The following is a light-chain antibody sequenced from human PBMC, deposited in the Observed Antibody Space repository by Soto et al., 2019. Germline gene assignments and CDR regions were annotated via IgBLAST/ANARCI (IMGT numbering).Light chain of an antibody. V-gene: IGKV3-20*01. Sequence: EIVLTQSPGTLSLSPGERATLSCRASQSVKSTYLAWYQQKAGQAPRLLIYGASSRATGIPGRFSGSGSGTDFTLTISRLEPEDFAVYYCPKYSGSTRTFGQGTKVDIK. CDR3: PKYSGSTRT. CDR2: GAS. J-gene: IGKJ1*01. CDR1: QSVKSTY.